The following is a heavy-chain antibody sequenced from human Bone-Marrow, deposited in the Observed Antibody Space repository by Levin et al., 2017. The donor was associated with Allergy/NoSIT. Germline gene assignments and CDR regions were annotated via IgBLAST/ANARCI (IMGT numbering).Heavy chain of an antibody. V-gene: IGHV2-5*02. CDR1: GFSLSTSGVG. CDR2: ISWDDDK. Sequence: GSGPTLVKPTQTLTLTCTFSGFSLSTSGVGVGWIRQPPGKALEWLALISWDDDKRHSPSLKSRLTITKDTSKNQVVLTMTNMDPVDTATYYCAHSLGYYSWDIWYFDLLGRGTLVTVSS. CDR3: AHSLGYYSWDIWYFDL. D-gene: IGHD1-26*01. J-gene: IGHJ2*01.